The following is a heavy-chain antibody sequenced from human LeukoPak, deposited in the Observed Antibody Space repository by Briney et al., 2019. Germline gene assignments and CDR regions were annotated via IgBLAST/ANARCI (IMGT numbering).Heavy chain of an antibody. CDR2: INVNSGGT. Sequence: ASVKVSCKASGYPFNVYSMNWVRHAPGQGLEWMGRINVNSGGTKYTEKFQGRVTMTRDTSISTAYMELSRLRSDDTAVYYCARDWWGNDILTGDNWLDPWGQGTLVTVSS. J-gene: IGHJ5*02. CDR3: ARDWWGNDILTGDNWLDP. V-gene: IGHV1-2*06. CDR1: GYPFNVYS. D-gene: IGHD3-9*01.